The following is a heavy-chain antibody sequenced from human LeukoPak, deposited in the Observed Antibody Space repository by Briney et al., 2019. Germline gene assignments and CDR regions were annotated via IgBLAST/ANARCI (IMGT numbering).Heavy chain of an antibody. CDR1: GYTFTSYD. CDR2: MNPNSGNT. Sequence: ASVKVSCKASGYTFTSYDINWVRQATGQGLEWMGWMNPNSGNTGYAQKFQDRVTMTRNTSISTAYMELSSLRSEDTAVYYCARDPAFTAMVALSAFDIWGQGTMVTVSS. V-gene: IGHV1-8*01. J-gene: IGHJ3*02. CDR3: ARDPAFTAMVALSAFDI. D-gene: IGHD5-18*01.